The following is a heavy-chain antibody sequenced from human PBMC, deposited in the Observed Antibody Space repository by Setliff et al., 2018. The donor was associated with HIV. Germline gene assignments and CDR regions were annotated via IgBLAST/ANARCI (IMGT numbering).Heavy chain of an antibody. CDR1: GYTFTGYY. CDR3: ARAPEAPDAFDI. CDR2: ISAYNGKT. V-gene: IGHV1-18*04. J-gene: IGHJ3*02. Sequence: ASVKVSCKASGYTFTGYYMHWVRQAPGQGLEWMGWISAYNGKTNYAQKVQGRVTMTTDTSTSTGYMELRSLRSDDTAVYYCARAPEAPDAFDIWGQGTMVTVSS.